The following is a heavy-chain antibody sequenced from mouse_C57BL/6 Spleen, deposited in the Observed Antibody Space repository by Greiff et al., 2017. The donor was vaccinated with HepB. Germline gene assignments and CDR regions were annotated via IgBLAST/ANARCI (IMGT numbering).Heavy chain of an antibody. D-gene: IGHD3-1*01. Sequence: QVQLQQPGAELVRPGSSVKLSCKASGYTFTSYWMHWVKQRPIQGLEWIGNIDPSDSETHYNQKFKDKATLTVDKSSSTAYTQLSSLTSEDSAVYYCARGATGGYYYAMDYWGQGTSVTVSS. CDR1: GYTFTSYW. V-gene: IGHV1-52*01. CDR2: IDPSDSET. J-gene: IGHJ4*01. CDR3: ARGATGGYYYAMDY.